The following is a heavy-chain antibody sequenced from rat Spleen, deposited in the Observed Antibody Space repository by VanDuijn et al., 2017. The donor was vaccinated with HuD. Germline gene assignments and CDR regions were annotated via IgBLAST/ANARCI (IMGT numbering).Heavy chain of an antibody. V-gene: IGHV5-7*01. J-gene: IGHJ3*01. CDR3: ARGSGTGFAY. D-gene: IGHD1-4*01. CDR1: GFTFSNYN. CDR2: ISYDGSST. Sequence: EVQLVESGGGLVQPGRSLKLSCAASGFTFSNYNMAWVRQAPKKGLEWVATISYDGSSTYYRDSVKGRFTISRDNAKSSQYLQMDSLRSEDTATYYCARGSGTGFAYWGQGTLVTVSS.